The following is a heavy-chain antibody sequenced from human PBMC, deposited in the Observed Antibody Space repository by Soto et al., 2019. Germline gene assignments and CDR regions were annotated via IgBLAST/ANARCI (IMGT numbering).Heavy chain of an antibody. CDR2: MSHSGGT. CDR3: ARVERGTATTVVDAFDI. Sequence: QVQLQQWGAGLLKPSETLSLTCAVYGGFVSSGSYYWSWIRQPPGKGLEWIGEMSHSGGTHFNPSLKSRVTISVTTSKNQFSLKMSSVTAAGTALYYCARVERGTATTVVDAFDIWGPGTMVTVSS. D-gene: IGHD1-1*01. CDR1: GGFVSSGSYY. J-gene: IGHJ3*02. V-gene: IGHV4-34*01.